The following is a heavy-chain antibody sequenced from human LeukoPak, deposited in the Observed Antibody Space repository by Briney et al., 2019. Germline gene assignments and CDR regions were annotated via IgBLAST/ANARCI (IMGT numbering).Heavy chain of an antibody. Sequence: GASVKVSCKASGYTFTSYGISWVRQAPGQGLEWMGWISAYNGNTTYAQKFQGRLTMTRDMSTSTVYMELSSLRSEDTAVYYCATAELDLLSGVFDPWGQGTLVTVSS. CDR2: ISAYNGNT. J-gene: IGHJ5*02. D-gene: IGHD1-1*01. V-gene: IGHV1-18*01. CDR3: ATAELDLLSGVFDP. CDR1: GYTFTSYG.